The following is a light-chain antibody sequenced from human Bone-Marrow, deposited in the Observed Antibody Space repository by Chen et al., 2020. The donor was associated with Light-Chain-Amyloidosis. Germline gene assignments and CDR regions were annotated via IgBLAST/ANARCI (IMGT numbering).Light chain of an antibody. V-gene: IGLV3-21*02. Sequence: SYVLTQPSSVSVAPGQTATIACGGNNIGSTSVHWYQQTPGQAPLLVVYDDSDRHSGIPARVAGSNSGTRATRPSSRVEGGDEGDKYCQGWDRSSDRTVCGGGTKLTVL. CDR3: QGWDRSSDRTV. CDR2: DDS. CDR1: NIGSTS. J-gene: IGLJ3*02.